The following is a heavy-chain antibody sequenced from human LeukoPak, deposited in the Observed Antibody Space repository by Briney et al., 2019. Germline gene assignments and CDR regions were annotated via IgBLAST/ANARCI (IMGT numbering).Heavy chain of an antibody. CDR1: GGSISSYY. Sequence: SSETLSLTCTVSGGSISSYYWSWIRQPAGKGLEWIGRIYTSGSTNYNPFLKSRVTMSVDTSKNQFSLKLSSLTAADTAVYYCAREGPWVVLPATPAYYFDYWGQGTLVTVSS. V-gene: IGHV4-4*07. J-gene: IGHJ4*02. CDR2: IYTSGST. CDR3: AREGPWVVLPATPAYYFDY. D-gene: IGHD2-2*01.